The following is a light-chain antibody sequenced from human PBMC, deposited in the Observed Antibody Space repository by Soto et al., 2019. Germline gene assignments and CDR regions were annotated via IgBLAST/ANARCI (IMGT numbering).Light chain of an antibody. CDR3: SSFTATHTRV. J-gene: IGLJ3*02. CDR1: RSDVGGYNS. Sequence: QSALTQPASVSGSPGQSITISCTGTRSDVGGYNSVCWHQQHPGKAPKPLIYDVSNRPSGVSDRFSASKSGNTASLTISGLQGDDEADYYCSSFTATHTRVFGGGTLLTVL. CDR2: DVS. V-gene: IGLV2-14*01.